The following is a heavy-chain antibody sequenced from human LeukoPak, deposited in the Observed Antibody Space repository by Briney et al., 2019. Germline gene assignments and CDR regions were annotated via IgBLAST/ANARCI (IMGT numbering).Heavy chain of an antibody. V-gene: IGHV4-34*01. CDR1: GGSFSGYY. CDR3: ARLNLELRYYYYYMDV. J-gene: IGHJ6*03. D-gene: IGHD1-7*01. Sequence: SETLSLTCAVYGGSFSGYYWSWIRQPPGKGLEWIGEINHSGSTNYNPSLKSRVTISVDTSKNQFSLKLSSVTAADTAVYYCARLNLELRYYYYYMDVWGKGTTVTVSS. CDR2: INHSGST.